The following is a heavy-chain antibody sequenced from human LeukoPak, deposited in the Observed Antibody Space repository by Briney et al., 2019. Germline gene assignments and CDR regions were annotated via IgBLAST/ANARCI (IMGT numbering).Heavy chain of an antibody. V-gene: IGHV3-15*01. J-gene: IGHJ4*02. CDR1: GFTFSNAW. CDR3: TTEDAAYGYNYNYFDY. CDR2: IKSKTDGGTT. D-gene: IGHD5-24*01. Sequence: GGSLRLSCAASGFTFSNAWMSWVRQAPGKGLEWVGRIKSKTDGGTTDYAAPVKGRFTISRDDSKNTLYLQMNSLKTEDTAVYYCTTEDAAYGYNYNYFDYWGQGTLVTVSS.